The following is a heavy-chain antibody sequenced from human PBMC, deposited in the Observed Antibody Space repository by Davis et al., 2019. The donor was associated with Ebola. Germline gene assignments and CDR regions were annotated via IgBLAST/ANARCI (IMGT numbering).Heavy chain of an antibody. CDR1: GFTFSSYS. V-gene: IGHV3-23*01. D-gene: IGHD3-16*01. CDR2: ISGSGTTT. CDR3: AKDVWGNREPMAKGFLFDP. J-gene: IGHJ5*02. Sequence: GESLKISCAASGFTFSSYSMNWVRQAPGKGLEWVSVISGSGTTTYYADSVKGRFSISRDNSKSILYLQMTGLRVEDTAVYYCAKDVWGNREPMAKGFLFDPWGQGILVSVSS.